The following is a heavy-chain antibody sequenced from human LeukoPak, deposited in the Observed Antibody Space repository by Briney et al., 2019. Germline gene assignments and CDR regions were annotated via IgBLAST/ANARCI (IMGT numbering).Heavy chain of an antibody. CDR1: GGSFSGYY. CDR2: IYYSGST. Sequence: SESLSLTCAVYGGSFSGYYWGWIRQPPGKGLEWVGSIYYSGSTYYNPSLKSRVTISVDTSKNHFSLKLSSVTAADTAVYYCARSLPPRPRAAKSPFDYWGQGTLVTVSS. J-gene: IGHJ4*02. CDR3: ARSLPPRPRAAKSPFDY. D-gene: IGHD6-13*01. V-gene: IGHV4-34*01.